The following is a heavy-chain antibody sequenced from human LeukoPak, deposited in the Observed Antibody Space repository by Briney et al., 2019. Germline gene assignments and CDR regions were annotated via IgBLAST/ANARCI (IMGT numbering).Heavy chain of an antibody. CDR3: AKGARITIFGVVSDYGMDV. V-gene: IGHV3-30*18. D-gene: IGHD3-3*01. CDR2: ISYDGSNK. CDR1: GFTFSSYG. J-gene: IGHJ6*02. Sequence: GGSLRLSCAASGFTFSSYGMHWVRQAPGKGLEWVAVISYDGSNKYYADSVKGRFTISRDNSKNTLYLQMNSLRAEGTAVYYCAKGARITIFGVVSDYGMDVWGQGTTVTVSS.